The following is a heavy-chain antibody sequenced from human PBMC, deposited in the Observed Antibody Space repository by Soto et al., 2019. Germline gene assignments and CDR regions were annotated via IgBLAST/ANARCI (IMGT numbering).Heavy chain of an antibody. CDR2: ISWDGETT. CDR3: ASSQGDY. CDR1: GFTFDDHN. Sequence: DVHLVESGGVVVQPGGSLRLSCAASGFTFDDHNMHWVRQASGKGLEWVSLISWDGETTYYADSVKGRFTISRDNSKYSLYLQMNALTTEDTALYYCASSQGDYWGQGTLVTVAS. V-gene: IGHV3-43*01. J-gene: IGHJ4*02.